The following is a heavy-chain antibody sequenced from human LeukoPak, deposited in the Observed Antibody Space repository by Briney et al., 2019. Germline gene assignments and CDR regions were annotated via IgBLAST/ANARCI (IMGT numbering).Heavy chain of an antibody. CDR1: GYTFTGYY. J-gene: IGHJ4*02. Sequence: ASVKVSCKASGYTFTGYYMHWVRQAPGQGLEWMGWINPNSGGTNYAQKFQGWVTMTRDTSISTAYMELSRLRSDDTAVYYCARERVRGDRYFYYFDYWGQGTLVTVSS. CDR2: INPNSGGT. D-gene: IGHD3-10*02. V-gene: IGHV1-2*04. CDR3: ARERVRGDRYFYYFDY.